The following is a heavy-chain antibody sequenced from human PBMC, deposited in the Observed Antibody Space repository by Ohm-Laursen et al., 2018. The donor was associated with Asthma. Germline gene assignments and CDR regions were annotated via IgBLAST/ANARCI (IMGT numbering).Heavy chain of an antibody. D-gene: IGHD2-15*01. J-gene: IGHJ3*02. CDR3: ARIQGGAYCSGGTCNYPMGGFEI. Sequence: TQTLTLTCTFSGFSLSTSGMCVSWIRQPPGKALEWLARIDWDDDTFYSTSLKTRLTISKDTSKNQVVLTMTNMDPVDTATYYCARIQGGAYCSGGTCNYPMGGFEIWGQGTMVTVSS. V-gene: IGHV2-70*16. CDR2: IDWDDDT. CDR1: GFSLSTSGMC.